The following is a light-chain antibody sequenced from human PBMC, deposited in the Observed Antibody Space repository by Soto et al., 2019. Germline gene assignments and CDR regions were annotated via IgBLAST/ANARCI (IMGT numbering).Light chain of an antibody. CDR3: AAWDNSLNGVI. CDR2: SND. CDR1: SSNIGSET. J-gene: IGLJ2*01. Sequence: QSVLSQPPSASGTPGQRVTMSCSGSSSNIGSETVAWYQHLPGTAPKLLIYSNDQRPSGVPDRFSGSKSGTSASLAISGLQSDDDADYYCAAWDNSLNGVIFGGGTQLTVL. V-gene: IGLV1-44*01.